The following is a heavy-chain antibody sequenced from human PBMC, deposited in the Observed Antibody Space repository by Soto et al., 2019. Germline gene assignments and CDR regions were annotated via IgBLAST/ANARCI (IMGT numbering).Heavy chain of an antibody. J-gene: IGHJ3*02. CDR1: GYTFTSYD. V-gene: IGHV1-8*01. Sequence: QVQLVQSGAEVKKPGASVKVSCKASGYTFTSYDINWVRQATGQGLEWMGWMNRNSGNTGYAQKFEXXVXMXXNTSIGTAYMELSTLRSEDTAVYYCARGRGYGFDIWGQGTMVTVSS. CDR2: MNRNSGNT. CDR3: ARGRGYGFDI. D-gene: IGHD3-10*01.